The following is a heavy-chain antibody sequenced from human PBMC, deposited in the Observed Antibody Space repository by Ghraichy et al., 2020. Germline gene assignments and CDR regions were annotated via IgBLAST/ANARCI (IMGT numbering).Heavy chain of an antibody. Sequence: SETLSLTCTVSGGSISSGGYYWSWIRQHPGKGLEWIGYIYYSGSTYYNPSLKSRVTISVDTSKNQFSLKLSSVTAADTAVYYCARGMSDILTGYSVYNWFDPLGQGTLVTVSS. CDR1: GGSISSGGYY. J-gene: IGHJ5*02. D-gene: IGHD3-9*01. V-gene: IGHV4-31*03. CDR2: IYYSGST. CDR3: ARGMSDILTGYSVYNWFDP.